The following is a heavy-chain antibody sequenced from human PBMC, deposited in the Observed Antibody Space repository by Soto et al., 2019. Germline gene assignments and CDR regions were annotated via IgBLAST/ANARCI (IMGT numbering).Heavy chain of an antibody. Sequence: PSETLSLTCTVSGGSISSSSYYWGWIRQPPGKGLEWIGSIYYSGSTYYNPSLKSRVTISVDTSKNQFSLKLSSVTAADTAVYYCARDDKNMITFGGVISSDAFDIWGQGTMVTGSS. CDR3: ARDDKNMITFGGVISSDAFDI. CDR2: IYYSGST. J-gene: IGHJ3*02. CDR1: GGSISSSSYY. V-gene: IGHV4-39*07. D-gene: IGHD3-16*02.